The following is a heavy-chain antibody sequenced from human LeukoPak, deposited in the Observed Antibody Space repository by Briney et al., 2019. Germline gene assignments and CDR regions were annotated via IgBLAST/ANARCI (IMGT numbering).Heavy chain of an antibody. D-gene: IGHD6-13*01. V-gene: IGHV3-23*01. Sequence: GGSLRLSCAASGFTFSTDVMSWVRQAPGKGLEWVSAISGSGGSTYYADSVKGRFTISRDNSKNTLYLQMNSLRAEDTAVYYCAKGISSSWYDYWGQGTLVTVSS. CDR2: ISGSGGST. J-gene: IGHJ4*02. CDR3: AKGISSSWYDY. CDR1: GFTFSTDV.